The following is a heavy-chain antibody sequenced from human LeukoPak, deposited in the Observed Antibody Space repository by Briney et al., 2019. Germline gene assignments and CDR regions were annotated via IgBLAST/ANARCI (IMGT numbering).Heavy chain of an antibody. CDR1: GFSLSTSGMR. CDR3: ARNVGYGFYFDY. D-gene: IGHD3-16*01. CDR2: IDWDDDK. J-gene: IGHJ4*02. V-gene: IGHV2-70*04. Sequence: SGPALVKPTQTLTLTCTFSGFSLSTSGMRVGWIRQPPGKALEWLARIDWDDDKFYSTSLKTRLTISKDTSKNQVVLTMTNMDPVDTATYYCARNVGYGFYFDYWGQGTLVTVSS.